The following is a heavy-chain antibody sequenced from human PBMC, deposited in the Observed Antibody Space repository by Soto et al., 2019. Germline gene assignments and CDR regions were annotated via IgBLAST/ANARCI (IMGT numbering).Heavy chain of an antibody. CDR1: GFTFSSYG. D-gene: IGHD3-22*01. CDR3: AKGALTYYYDSSGYPFDY. CDR2: ISYDGSNK. J-gene: IGHJ4*02. V-gene: IGHV3-30*18. Sequence: QVQLVESGGGVVQPGRSLRLSCAASGFTFSSYGMHWVRQAPGKGLEWVAVISYDGSNKYYADSVKGRFTISRDNSKNTLYLQMNSLRAEDTAVYYCAKGALTYYYDSSGYPFDYWGQGTLVTVSS.